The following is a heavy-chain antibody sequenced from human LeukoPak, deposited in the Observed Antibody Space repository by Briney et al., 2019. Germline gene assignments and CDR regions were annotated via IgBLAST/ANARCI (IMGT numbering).Heavy chain of an antibody. J-gene: IGHJ4*02. V-gene: IGHV3-66*01. CDR3: ASGYSYGKVDY. CDR2: IYSGGRI. Sequence: PGGSLRLSCAASGFTVSRNYMSWVRQAPGKGLEWVSLIYSGGRIFYADSVKGRFIISTDNSKNTPYLQMNSLRAEDTAVYYYASGYSYGKVDYWGQGTLVTVSS. D-gene: IGHD5-18*01. CDR1: GFTVSRNY.